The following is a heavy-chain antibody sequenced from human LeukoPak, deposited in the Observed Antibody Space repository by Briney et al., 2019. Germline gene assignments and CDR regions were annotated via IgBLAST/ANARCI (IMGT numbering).Heavy chain of an antibody. CDR2: INAGNGNT. Sequence: ASVKVSCKASGYTFTSYAMHWVRQAPGQRLEWMGWINAGNGNTKYSQKFQGRVTITRDTSASTAYMELSSLRSEDTAVYYCALTDRIELWFGGDYPNFDYWGQGTLVTVSS. CDR3: ALTDRIELWFGGDYPNFDY. V-gene: IGHV1-3*01. D-gene: IGHD3-10*01. CDR1: GYTFTSYA. J-gene: IGHJ4*02.